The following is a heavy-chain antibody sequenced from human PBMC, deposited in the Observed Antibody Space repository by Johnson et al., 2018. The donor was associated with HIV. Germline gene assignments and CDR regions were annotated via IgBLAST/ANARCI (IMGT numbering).Heavy chain of an antibody. V-gene: IGHV3-15*01. D-gene: IGHD2-8*02. J-gene: IGHJ3*02. CDR1: GFTFSNAW. CDR3: TTDSWWSTHDASDI. CDR2: IKSKTDGGTT. Sequence: VQLVESGGGLVKPGGSLRLSCAASGFTFSNAWMSWVRQAPGKGLEWVGRIKSKTDGGTTDYAAPVKGRFTISRDDSKNTLYLQMNSLKTEDTAVYYCTTDSWWSTHDASDIWGQGTMVTVSS.